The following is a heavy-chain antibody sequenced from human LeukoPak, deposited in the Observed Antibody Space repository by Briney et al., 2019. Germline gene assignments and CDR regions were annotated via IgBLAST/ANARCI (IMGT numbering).Heavy chain of an antibody. V-gene: IGHV3-30-3*01. CDR1: GFTFISYD. CDR3: ARDRVSGAPDYFDS. J-gene: IGHJ4*02. Sequence: GGSLRLSCAASGFTFISYDIHWVRQAPGKGLQWVAVMSSDGSIKIYTDSVKGRFTISRDNSKNTLYLEMNSLRVDDTAVYYCARDRVSGAPDYFDSWGQGTLVTVSS. CDR2: MSSDGSIK. D-gene: IGHD1-26*01.